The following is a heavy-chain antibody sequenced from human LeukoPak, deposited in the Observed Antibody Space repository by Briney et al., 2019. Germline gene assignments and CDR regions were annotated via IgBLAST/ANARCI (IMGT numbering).Heavy chain of an antibody. V-gene: IGHV3-21*01. CDR3: AGLGITGTTWY. J-gene: IGHJ4*02. CDR2: ISSSSSYI. Sequence: GGSLRLSVAASGLTFSSNSMTWVRQAPGKGLGGVSSISSSSSYIYYADSVKGRFTISRDNAKNSLYLQMNSLGAEDTAVYYCAGLGITGTTWYWGQGTLVTVSS. CDR1: GLTFSSNS. D-gene: IGHD1-7*01.